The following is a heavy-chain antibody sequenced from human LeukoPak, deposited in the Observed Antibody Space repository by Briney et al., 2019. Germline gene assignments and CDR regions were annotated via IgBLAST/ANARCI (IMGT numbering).Heavy chain of an antibody. CDR1: GGTFSSYA. Sequence: GASVKVSCKASGGTFSSYAISWVRQAPGQGLEWMGGIIPIFGTANYAQKFQGRVTITADESTSTAYMELSSLRSEDTAVYYCALSLMFRSWFDPWGQGTLVTVSS. CDR2: IIPIFGTA. CDR3: ALSLMFRSWFDP. D-gene: IGHD2-8*01. V-gene: IGHV1-69*13. J-gene: IGHJ5*02.